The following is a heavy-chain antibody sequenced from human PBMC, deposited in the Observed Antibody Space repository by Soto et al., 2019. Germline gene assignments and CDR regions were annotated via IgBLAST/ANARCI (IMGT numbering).Heavy chain of an antibody. CDR2: IYYSGST. Sequence: PSETLSLTCTVSGGSISSYYWSWIRQPPGKGLEWIGYIYYSGSTNYNPSLKSRVTISVDTSKNQFSLKLSSVTAADTAVYYCARVKSVIYGVDWFDPWGQGTLVTVSS. J-gene: IGHJ5*02. D-gene: IGHD3-10*01. CDR1: GGSISSYY. V-gene: IGHV4-59*01. CDR3: ARVKSVIYGVDWFDP.